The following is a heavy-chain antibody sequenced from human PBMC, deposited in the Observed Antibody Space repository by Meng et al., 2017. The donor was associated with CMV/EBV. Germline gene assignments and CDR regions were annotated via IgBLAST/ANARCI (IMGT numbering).Heavy chain of an antibody. V-gene: IGHV1-8*03. Sequence: ASVKVSCKAPGYTFTDYDVNWVRQAAGQGLEWMGWMNPYSGNTGYAQKFQGRVTVTRNTSISTAYMELSSLRSEDTAVYYCARDLTGSTRGGRFDSWGQGTLVTVSS. CDR3: ARDLTGSTRGGRFDS. CDR1: GYTFTDYD. CDR2: MNPYSGNT. D-gene: IGHD1-7*01. J-gene: IGHJ5*01.